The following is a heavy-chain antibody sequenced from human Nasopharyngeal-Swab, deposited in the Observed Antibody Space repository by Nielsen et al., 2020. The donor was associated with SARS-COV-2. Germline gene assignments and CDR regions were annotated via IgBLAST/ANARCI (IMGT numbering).Heavy chain of an antibody. V-gene: IGHV3-33*08. J-gene: IGHJ3*02. CDR3: ARQKVEMATIAFDAFDI. CDR1: GFTFSRYR. D-gene: IGHD5-24*01. Sequence: GGSLEIFWAASGFTFSRYRMHWVRQATGEGVGGVAVIWYDGSNKSYADSVKGRFTISRDKSKNTLYLQMNSLSTEDTAVYYCARQKVEMATIAFDAFDIWGQGTMVTVSS. CDR2: IWYDGSNK.